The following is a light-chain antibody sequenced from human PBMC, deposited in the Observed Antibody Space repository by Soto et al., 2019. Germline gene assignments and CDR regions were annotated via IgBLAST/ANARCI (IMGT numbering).Light chain of an antibody. Sequence: QSALTQPASVSGSPGQSITISCAGTSSDVGSYNSVSWYQQHPGEAPKLMIYDVSYRPSGVSSRFSGSKSGNTASLTISNLQAGDEADYYCCSYASTSTRVFGGGTKLTVL. CDR2: DVS. J-gene: IGLJ2*01. V-gene: IGLV2-14*03. CDR3: CSYASTSTRV. CDR1: SSDVGSYNS.